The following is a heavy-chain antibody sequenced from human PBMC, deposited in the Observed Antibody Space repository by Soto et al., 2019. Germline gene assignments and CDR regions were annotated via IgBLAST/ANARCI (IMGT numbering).Heavy chain of an antibody. V-gene: IGHV4-59*08. CDR3: ARGPGLWFGELFFDY. D-gene: IGHD3-10*01. CDR1: GGSISSYY. J-gene: IGHJ4*02. Sequence: QVQLQESGPGLVKPSETLSLTCTVSGGSISSYYWSWIRQPPGKGLEWIGYIYYSGRTNYNPSLKSRVTISVYTSKNQFSLKLSSVTAADTAGYYCARGPGLWFGELFFDYWGQGTLVTVSS. CDR2: IYYSGRT.